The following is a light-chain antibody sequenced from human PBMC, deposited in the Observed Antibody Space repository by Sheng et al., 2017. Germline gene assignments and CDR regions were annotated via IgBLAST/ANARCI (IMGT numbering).Light chain of an antibody. CDR2: EVS. Sequence: QSALTQPPSASGSPGQSVTISCTGTTSNVGAYKYVSWYQQHPGKAPKVMIYEVSKRPSGVPDRFSGSKSGNTASLTVSGLQAEDEADYYCSSYGGYNNYVFGTGTKVTVL. CDR3: SSYGGYNNYV. J-gene: IGLJ1*01. CDR1: TSNVGAYKY. V-gene: IGLV2-8*01.